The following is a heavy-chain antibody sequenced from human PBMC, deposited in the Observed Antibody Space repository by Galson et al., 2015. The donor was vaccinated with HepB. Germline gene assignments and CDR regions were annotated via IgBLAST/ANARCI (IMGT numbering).Heavy chain of an antibody. V-gene: IGHV4-30-4*01. Sequence: SLTCTVSGGSIFSGDYYWNWVRQPPGKGLEWIGYIYYSGNTFYSPSLKSRVTISVDMSKNQFSLNLSSVTAADTAVYYCARDQRGYCSTTSCLYYYGMDVWGQGTTVTVSS. J-gene: IGHJ6*02. CDR3: ARDQRGYCSTTSCLYYYGMDV. CDR1: GGSIFSGDYY. D-gene: IGHD2-2*01. CDR2: IYYSGNT.